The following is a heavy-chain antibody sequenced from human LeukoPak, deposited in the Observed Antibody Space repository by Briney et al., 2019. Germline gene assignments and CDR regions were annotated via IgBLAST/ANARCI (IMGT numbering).Heavy chain of an antibody. Sequence: PSETLSLTCTVSGGSISSGIYYWSWIRQPAGKGLGWFGCIYTSGSTNYNPSLNSRITIYVDTPNNHFSLILDSVAAADTAVYYCAGDRQVYCSSTSCYYYYMDVWGKGTTVTVSS. CDR3: AGDRQVYCSSTSCYYYYMDV. J-gene: IGHJ6*03. CDR2: IYTSGST. CDR1: GGSISSGIYY. D-gene: IGHD2-2*01. V-gene: IGHV4-61*02.